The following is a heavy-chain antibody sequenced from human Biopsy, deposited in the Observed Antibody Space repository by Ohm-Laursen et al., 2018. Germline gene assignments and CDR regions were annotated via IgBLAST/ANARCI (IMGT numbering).Heavy chain of an antibody. D-gene: IGHD2-15*01. Sequence: QTLSLTCAVFGKTFSDYQWSWIRQPPGKGLEWIGQINQAGTTNYNPSLKSRVSISADASKYEFSLRLTSVTAADTAVFLCGNEVHGRDYWGLGAQVTVSS. V-gene: IGHV4-34*08. CDR1: GKTFSDYQ. J-gene: IGHJ4*02. CDR2: INQAGTT. CDR3: GNEVHGRDY.